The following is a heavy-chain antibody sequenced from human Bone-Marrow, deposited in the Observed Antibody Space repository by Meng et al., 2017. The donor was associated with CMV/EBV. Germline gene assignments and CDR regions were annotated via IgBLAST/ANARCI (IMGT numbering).Heavy chain of an antibody. J-gene: IGHJ5*02. CDR1: GFTFSNYA. CDR2: MSYDGNYK. Sequence: GESLKISCAASGFTFSNYAMHWVRQAPGKGLEWVTVMSYDGNYKYYADSVKGRFTISRVNSKNTLYLQMNRLRSEDTAVYYCSRMWSLDNSNVNWFDPWGQGTLVTVSS. CDR3: SRMWSLDNSNVNWFDP. V-gene: IGHV3-30-3*01. D-gene: IGHD2/OR15-2a*01.